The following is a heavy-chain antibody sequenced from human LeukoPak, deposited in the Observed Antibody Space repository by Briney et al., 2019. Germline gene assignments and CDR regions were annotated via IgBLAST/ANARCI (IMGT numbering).Heavy chain of an antibody. CDR1: GFTFSSYS. D-gene: IGHD3-3*01. Sequence: PGGSLRLSCAASGFTFSSYSMNWVRQAPGKGLEWVSSISSSSSYIYYADSVKGRFTISRDNAKNSLYLQMNSLRAEDTAVYYCARGPRRYDFWSGYYTGPVYYFDYWGQGTLVTVSS. V-gene: IGHV3-21*01. CDR3: ARGPRRYDFWSGYYTGPVYYFDY. J-gene: IGHJ4*02. CDR2: ISSSSSYI.